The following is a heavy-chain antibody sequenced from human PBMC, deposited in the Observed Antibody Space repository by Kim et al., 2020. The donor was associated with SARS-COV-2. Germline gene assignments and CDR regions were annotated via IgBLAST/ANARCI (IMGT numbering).Heavy chain of an antibody. D-gene: IGHD6-6*01. CDR3: AGSVYSSLPFDY. J-gene: IGHJ4*02. V-gene: IGHV1-2*05. Sequence: NQAQKVHGRVTMTRDTSISTAYMELSRLRSDDTVVYYCAGSVYSSLPFDYWGQGTLVTVSS.